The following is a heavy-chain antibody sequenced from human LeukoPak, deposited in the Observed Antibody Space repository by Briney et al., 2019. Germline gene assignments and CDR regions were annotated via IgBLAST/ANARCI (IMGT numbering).Heavy chain of an antibody. CDR1: GFTFSSYA. D-gene: IGHD2-2*01. Sequence: GGSLRLSCAASGFTFSSYAMSWVRQAPGKGLEWVSAISGSGGSTYYADSVKGRFTISRDNSKNTLYLQMNSLRAEDTAVYYCAKDRTAGLVVVPAASDYWGQGTLVTVSS. V-gene: IGHV3-23*01. CDR2: ISGSGGST. CDR3: AKDRTAGLVVVPAASDY. J-gene: IGHJ4*02.